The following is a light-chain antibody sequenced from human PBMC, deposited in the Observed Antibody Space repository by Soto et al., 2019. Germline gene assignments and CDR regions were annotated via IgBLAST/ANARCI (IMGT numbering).Light chain of an antibody. CDR1: SSDVGGYDY. J-gene: IGLJ1*01. CDR2: DVS. V-gene: IGLV2-14*03. Sequence: QSALTQPASVSGSPGQSITISCTGTSSDVGGYDYVSWYQQHPGKAPKLMIYDVSSRPSGVSNRFSGSKSGSTASLTISGLQAEDEADYYCCSYAGIYSYVFGTGTKLTVL. CDR3: CSYAGIYSYV.